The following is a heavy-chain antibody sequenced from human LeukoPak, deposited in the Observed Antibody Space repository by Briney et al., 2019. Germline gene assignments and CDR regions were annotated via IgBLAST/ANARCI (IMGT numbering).Heavy chain of an antibody. CDR2: IIPIFGTA. CDR1: EYIFTGYY. J-gene: IGHJ4*02. CDR3: ARVVVAADYYFDY. V-gene: IGHV1-69*13. D-gene: IGHD2-15*01. Sequence: SVKVSCKASEYIFTGYYMHWVRQAPGQGLEWMGGIIPIFGTANYAQKFQGRVTITADESTSTAYMELSSLRSEDTAVYYCARVVVAADYYFDYWGQGTLVTVSS.